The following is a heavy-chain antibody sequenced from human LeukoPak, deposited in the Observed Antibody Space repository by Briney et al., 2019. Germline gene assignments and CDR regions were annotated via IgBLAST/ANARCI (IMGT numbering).Heavy chain of an antibody. J-gene: IGHJ5*02. D-gene: IGHD3-22*01. CDR1: GGSISSGGYS. CDR3: ARGAPVTMIVVVTENWFDP. CDR2: IYHSGST. Sequence: SGTLSLTCAVSGGSISSGGYSWSWIRQPPGKGLEWIGYIYHSGSTYYNPSLKSRVTISVDRSKNQFSLKLSSVTAADTAVYYCARGAPVTMIVVVTENWFDPWGQGTLVTVSS. V-gene: IGHV4-30-2*01.